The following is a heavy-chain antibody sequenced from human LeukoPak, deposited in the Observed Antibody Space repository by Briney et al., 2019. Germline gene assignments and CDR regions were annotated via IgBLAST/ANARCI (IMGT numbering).Heavy chain of an antibody. D-gene: IGHD6-13*01. CDR2: INPNSGGT. CDR1: GYTFTGYY. Sequence: GASVKVSCKASGYTFTGYYMHWVRQAPGQGLEWMGWINPNSGGTNYAQKFQGRVTMTRDTSISTAYMELSRLRSDDTAVYYCAKSIAAAGNWFGPWGQGTLVTVSS. CDR3: AKSIAAAGNWFGP. J-gene: IGHJ5*02. V-gene: IGHV1-2*02.